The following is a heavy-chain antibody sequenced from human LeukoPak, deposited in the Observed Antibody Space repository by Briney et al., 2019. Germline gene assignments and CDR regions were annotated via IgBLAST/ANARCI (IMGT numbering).Heavy chain of an antibody. J-gene: IGHJ4*02. V-gene: IGHV1-46*01. CDR2: INPSGGST. CDR3: ARRKVLLRFGEEGFDY. Sequence: GASVKVSCKASGYTFTSYYMHWVRQAPGQGLEWMGLINPSGGSTSYAQKFQGRVTMTRDTSTSTVYMELSSLRSEDTAVYYCARRKVLLRFGEEGFDYWGQGTRVTVSS. CDR1: GYTFTSYY. D-gene: IGHD3-10*01.